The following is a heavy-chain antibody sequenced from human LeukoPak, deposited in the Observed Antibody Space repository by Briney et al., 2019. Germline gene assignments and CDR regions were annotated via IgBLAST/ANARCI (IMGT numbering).Heavy chain of an antibody. J-gene: IGHJ4*02. V-gene: IGHV3-30*04. CDR3: AKDQYCSGGSCYSPGFDY. D-gene: IGHD2-15*01. CDR2: MSYDGVDE. CDR1: GFTSSIYS. Sequence: GGSLRLSCTTTGFTSSIYSMHWVRQAPGKGLEWVAVMSYDGVDEYYADSVKGRFTIFRDNSKDTLYLQMNSLRAEDTAVYYCAKDQYCSGGSCYSPGFDYWGQGTLVTVSS.